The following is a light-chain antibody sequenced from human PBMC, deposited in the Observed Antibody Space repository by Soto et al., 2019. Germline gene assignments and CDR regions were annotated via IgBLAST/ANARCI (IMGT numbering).Light chain of an antibody. V-gene: IGLV2-8*01. Sequence: QSALTQPPSASGSPGQSVTISCTGTSSDVGGYNYVSWYQQYPGRAPKLMIYEVTKRPSGVPDRFSGSKSGNTAPLTVSGLQAEDEADYYCSSYAASNNSYFVFGGGTKLTVL. CDR2: EVT. CDR3: SSYAASNNSYFV. CDR1: SSDVGGYNY. J-gene: IGLJ3*02.